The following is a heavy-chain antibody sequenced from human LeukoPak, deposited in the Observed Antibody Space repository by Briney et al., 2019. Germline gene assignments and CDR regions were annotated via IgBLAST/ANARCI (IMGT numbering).Heavy chain of an antibody. J-gene: IGHJ4*02. Sequence: GGSLRLSCAASGFTFSSYAMSWVRQAPGKGLEWVSGISWNSGSIGYADSVKGRFTISRDNAKNSLYLQMNSLRAEDTALYYCAKMGAVAAQFDYWGQGTLVTVSS. V-gene: IGHV3-9*01. D-gene: IGHD6-19*01. CDR2: ISWNSGSI. CDR1: GFTFSSYA. CDR3: AKMGAVAAQFDY.